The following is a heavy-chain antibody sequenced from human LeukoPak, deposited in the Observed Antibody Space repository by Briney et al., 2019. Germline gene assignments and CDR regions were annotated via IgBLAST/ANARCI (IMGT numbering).Heavy chain of an antibody. J-gene: IGHJ4*02. CDR1: GDSISSNNYY. CDR3: ARDRQQLVRGDYFDY. CDR2: IYYSGST. D-gene: IGHD6-13*01. Sequence: SETLSLTCTVSGDSISSNNYYWGWIRQPPGKGLEWIGSIYYSGSTYYNPSLKSPVTISVDTSKNQFSLKLSSVTAADTAVYYCARDRQQLVRGDYFDYWGQGTLVTVSS. V-gene: IGHV4-39*07.